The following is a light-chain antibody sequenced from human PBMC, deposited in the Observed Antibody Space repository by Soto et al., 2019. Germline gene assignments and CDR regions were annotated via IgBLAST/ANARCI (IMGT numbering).Light chain of an antibody. J-gene: IGKJ1*01. CDR2: KAS. CDR3: QQYNGYWT. V-gene: IGKV1-5*03. CDR1: QSISDL. Sequence: DIQMTQSPSTLSASVGDRVTITCRASQSISDLLAWYQHKPGKAPKLLIYKASVLKSGVPSRFSGSGSGTEYTLTISSLQPEDFASYYCQQYNGYWTFGQGTKVEI.